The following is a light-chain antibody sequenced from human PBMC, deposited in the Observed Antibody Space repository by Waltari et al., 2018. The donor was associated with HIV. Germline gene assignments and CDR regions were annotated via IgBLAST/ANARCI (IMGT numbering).Light chain of an antibody. CDR3: HSWDTPTVHSYV. CDR1: SLTTYY. J-gene: IGLJ1*01. Sequence: SSELTQDPAVSVALGQTVRITCQGDSLTTYYASWYHQKPGQAPKLVIYGLETRPSGNPDRFSGSRSGNTASLTIAGAQAEDEGDYFCHSWDTPTVHSYVFGSVTKLTVL. V-gene: IGLV3-19*01. CDR2: GLE.